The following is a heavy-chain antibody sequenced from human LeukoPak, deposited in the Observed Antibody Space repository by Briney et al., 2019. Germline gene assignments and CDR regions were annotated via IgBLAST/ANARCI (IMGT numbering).Heavy chain of an antibody. CDR2: IYYSGST. D-gene: IGHD4-17*01. CDR1: GGSISSYY. CDR3: ARGADYGDYRVDY. V-gene: IGHV4-59*01. J-gene: IGHJ4*02. Sequence: SETLSLTCTVSGGSISSYYWSWIRQPPGKGLEWIGYIYYSGSTNYNPSLKSRVTISVDTSKNQFSLKLSSVTAADTAVYYCARGADYGDYRVDYWGQGTLVTVSS.